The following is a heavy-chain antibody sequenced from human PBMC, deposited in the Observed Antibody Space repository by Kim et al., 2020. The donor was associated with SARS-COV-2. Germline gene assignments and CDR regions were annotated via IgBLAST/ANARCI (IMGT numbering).Heavy chain of an antibody. D-gene: IGHD4-17*01. CDR3: AREGITTVTPIQY. J-gene: IGHJ4*02. Sequence: GGSLRLSCATSGFTFSDYNMNWVRQAPGKGLEWVSTISGSGSHIYYADSVKGRFTISRDNTNNSVFLHMSGLRAEDAGIYFCAREGITTVTPIQYWGQGTLVTVSS. V-gene: IGHV3-21*01. CDR2: ISGSGSHI. CDR1: GFTFSDYN.